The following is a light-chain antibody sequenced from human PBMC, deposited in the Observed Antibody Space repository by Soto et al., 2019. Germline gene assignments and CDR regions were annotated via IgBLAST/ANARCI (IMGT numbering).Light chain of an antibody. J-gene: IGKJ1*01. V-gene: IGKV3-20*01. CDR1: QSVSSSY. Sequence: EIVLTQSPGTLSLSPGERATLYCRASQSVSSSYLAWYQQKPGQAPRLLIYGASSRATGIPDRFSGNGYGTDFTLTISRLEPEDFAVYYCQQYGSSPTWTFGQGTKVEIK. CDR2: GAS. CDR3: QQYGSSPTWT.